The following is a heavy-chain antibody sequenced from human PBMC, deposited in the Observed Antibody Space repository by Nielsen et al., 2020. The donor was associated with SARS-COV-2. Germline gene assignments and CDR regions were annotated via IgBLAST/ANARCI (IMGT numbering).Heavy chain of an antibody. CDR3: ARGGYGWIGGGMDV. CDR2: IGSAGDT. CDR1: GFTFSSYD. V-gene: IGHV3-13*04. Sequence: GESLKISCVASGFTFSSYDMHWVRQAPGKGLEWVSAIGSAGDTYYPGSVKGRFTISRENAKNSLYLQMNSLRAGDTAVYYCARGGYGWIGGGMDVWGQGTTVTVSS. D-gene: IGHD3-10*01. J-gene: IGHJ6*02.